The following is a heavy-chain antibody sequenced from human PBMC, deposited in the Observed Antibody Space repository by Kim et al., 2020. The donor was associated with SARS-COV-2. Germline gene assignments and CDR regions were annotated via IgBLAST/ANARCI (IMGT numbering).Heavy chain of an antibody. Sequence: ASVKVSCKASGYTFTGYYMHWVRQAPGQGLEWMGWINPNSGGTNYAQKFQGRVTMTRDTSISTAYMELSRLRSDDTAVYYCARDGGLEWLLYPIDAFDIWGQGTMVTVSS. CDR2: INPNSGGT. CDR3: ARDGGLEWLLYPIDAFDI. CDR1: GYTFTGYY. V-gene: IGHV1-2*02. J-gene: IGHJ3*02. D-gene: IGHD3-3*01.